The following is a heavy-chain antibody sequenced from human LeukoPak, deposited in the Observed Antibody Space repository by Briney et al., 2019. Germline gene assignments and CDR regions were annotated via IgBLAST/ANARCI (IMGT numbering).Heavy chain of an antibody. D-gene: IGHD7-27*01. CDR3: AREANLGWFDP. CDR2: ISSSGSTI. V-gene: IGHV3-48*03. J-gene: IGHJ5*02. Sequence: GGSLRLSCAASGFTFSSYEMNWVRQAPGKGLEWVSYISSSGSTIYYADSVKGRFTISRDNAKNSLYLQMNSLRAEDTAVYYCAREANLGWFDPWGQGTPVTVSS. CDR1: GFTFSSYE.